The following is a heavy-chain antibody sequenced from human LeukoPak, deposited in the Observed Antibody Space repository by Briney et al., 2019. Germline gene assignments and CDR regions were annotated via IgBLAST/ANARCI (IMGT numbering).Heavy chain of an antibody. J-gene: IGHJ5*02. CDR2: ISSSSSYI. V-gene: IGHV3-21*01. D-gene: IGHD3-22*01. CDR3: ARDQYDSSGYYYGFRWFDP. Sequence: GGSLRLSCAASGFTFSSYSMNWVRQAPGKGLEWVSSISSSSSYIYYADSVKGRFTISRDNAKNSLYLQMNSLGAEDTAVYYCARDQYDSSGYYYGFRWFDPWGQGTLVTVSS. CDR1: GFTFSSYS.